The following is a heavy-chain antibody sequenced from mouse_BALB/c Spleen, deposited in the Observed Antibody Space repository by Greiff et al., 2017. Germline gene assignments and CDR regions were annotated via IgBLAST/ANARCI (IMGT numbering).Heavy chain of an antibody. D-gene: IGHD2-1*01. J-gene: IGHJ4*01. CDR1: GYTFSSYW. CDR3: APYGNYGDYAMDY. V-gene: IGHV1-9*01. CDR2: ILPGSGST. Sequence: QVQLQQSGAELMKPGASVKISCKATGYTFSSYWIEWVKQRPGHGLEWIGEILPGSGSTNYNEKFKGKATFTADTSSNTAYMQLSSLTSEDSAVYYCAPYGNYGDYAMDYWGQGTSVTVSS.